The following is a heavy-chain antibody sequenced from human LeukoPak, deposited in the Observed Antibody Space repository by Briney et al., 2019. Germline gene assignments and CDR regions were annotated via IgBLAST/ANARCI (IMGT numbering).Heavy chain of an antibody. Sequence: GGSLRLSCAASGFTFSTYWMHWVRQAPGEGPVWVSRINPDGSTTTYADSVKGRFTISRDNAKNTLYLQMNSLRAEDTAVYYCARVRVGAYDFEYWGQGALVTVSS. CDR1: GFTFSTYW. V-gene: IGHV3-74*01. D-gene: IGHD3-10*01. J-gene: IGHJ4*02. CDR3: ARVRVGAYDFEY. CDR2: INPDGSTT.